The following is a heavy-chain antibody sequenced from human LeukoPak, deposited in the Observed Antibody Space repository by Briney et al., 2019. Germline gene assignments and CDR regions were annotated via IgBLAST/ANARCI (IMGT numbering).Heavy chain of an antibody. J-gene: IGHJ3*02. D-gene: IGHD4-23*01. CDR1: GGTFSKYT. Sequence: ASVNVSCKASGGTFSKYTISWVRQRPGQGLEWMGIVNPSGGSTSYAQKFQGRVTMTRDTSTSTVYMELSSLRSEDTAVYYCAREVVAYGGNSEAFDIWGQGTMDTVSS. V-gene: IGHV1-46*01. CDR3: AREVVAYGGNSEAFDI. CDR2: VNPSGGST.